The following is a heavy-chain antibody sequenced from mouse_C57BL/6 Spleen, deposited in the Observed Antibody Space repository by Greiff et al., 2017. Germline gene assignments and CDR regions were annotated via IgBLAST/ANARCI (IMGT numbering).Heavy chain of an antibody. CDR3: ARPRYDGYYWFAY. CDR1: GYTFTDYY. V-gene: IGHV1-26*01. D-gene: IGHD2-3*01. J-gene: IGHJ3*01. CDR2: INPNNGGT. Sequence: VQLQQSGPELVKPGASVKISCKASGYTFTDYYMNWVKQSHGKSLEWIGDINPNNGGTSYNQKFKGKATLTVDKSSSTAYMELRSLTSEDSAVYYCARPRYDGYYWFAYWGQGTLVTVSA.